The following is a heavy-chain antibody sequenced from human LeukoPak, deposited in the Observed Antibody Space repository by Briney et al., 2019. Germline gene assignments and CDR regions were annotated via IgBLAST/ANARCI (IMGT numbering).Heavy chain of an antibody. Sequence: PSETLSLTCTVSGGSVSSGSYYWSWLRQPPGTGLEWIGYIYYSGSTNYNPSLKSRVTISVDTSKNQFSLKLSSVTAADTAVYYCARVRSSSWYNSWYFDLWGRGTLVTVSS. J-gene: IGHJ2*01. CDR2: IYYSGST. V-gene: IGHV4-61*01. CDR3: ARVRSSSWYNSWYFDL. CDR1: GGSVSSGSYY. D-gene: IGHD6-13*01.